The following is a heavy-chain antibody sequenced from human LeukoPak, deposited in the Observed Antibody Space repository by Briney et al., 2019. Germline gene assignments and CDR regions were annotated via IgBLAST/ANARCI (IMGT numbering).Heavy chain of an antibody. V-gene: IGHV3-23*01. J-gene: IGHJ3*02. D-gene: IGHD2-21*02. CDR2: ISGSGGST. CDR1: GFSFSSYA. CDR3: AKSGGGDRCGTFDI. Sequence: GGSLRLSCPASGFSFSSYAMSWVRQAPGKGLEWVSGISGSGGSTYYADSVKGRFTISRDNSKNTLYLQMNSLRGEDTAVYYCAKSGGGDRCGTFDIWGQGTMVTVSS.